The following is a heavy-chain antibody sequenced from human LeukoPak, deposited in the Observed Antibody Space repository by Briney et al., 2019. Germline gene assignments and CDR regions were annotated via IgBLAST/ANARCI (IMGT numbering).Heavy chain of an antibody. CDR1: GFTFSSYG. V-gene: IGHV3-30*18. CDR3: AKVADYGDILDY. J-gene: IGHJ4*02. Sequence: PGGSLRLSCAASGFTFSSYGMHWVRQAPGKGLEWVAVISYDGSNKYYADSVKGRFTISRDNSKNTLYLQMNSLRAEDTAVYYCAKVADYGDILDYWGQGTLVTVSS. D-gene: IGHD4-17*01. CDR2: ISYDGSNK.